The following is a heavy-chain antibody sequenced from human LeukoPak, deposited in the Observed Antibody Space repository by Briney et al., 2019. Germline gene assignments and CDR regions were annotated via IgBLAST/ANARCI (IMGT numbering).Heavy chain of an antibody. CDR1: GFTFSSYA. D-gene: IGHD2-21*02. J-gene: IGHJ4*02. CDR2: ISYDGSNK. V-gene: IGHV3-30*04. Sequence: GGPLRLSCAASGFTFSSYAMHWVRQAPGKGLEWAAVISYDGSNKYYADSVKGRFTISRDNSKNTLYLQMNSLRAEDTAAYYCARAELLSLDYWGQGTLVTVSS. CDR3: ARAELLSLDY.